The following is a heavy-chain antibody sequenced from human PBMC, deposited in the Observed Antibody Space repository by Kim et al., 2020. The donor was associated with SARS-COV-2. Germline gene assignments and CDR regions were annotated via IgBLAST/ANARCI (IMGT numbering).Heavy chain of an antibody. V-gene: IGHV4-59*01. D-gene: IGHD3-10*01. CDR3: AREENYYGSEYYFDY. J-gene: IGHJ4*02. Sequence: PSLKSRVTISVDTSKNQFSLKLSSVTAADTAVYYCAREENYYGSEYYFDYWGQGTLVTVSS.